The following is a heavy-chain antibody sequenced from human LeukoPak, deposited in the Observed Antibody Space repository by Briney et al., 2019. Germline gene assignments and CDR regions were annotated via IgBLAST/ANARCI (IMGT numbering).Heavy chain of an antibody. CDR3: ANILRFLEWSDY. J-gene: IGHJ4*02. Sequence: GGSLRLSCAASGFTNAWMSWVRQAPGKGLEWVSAISGSGGSTYYADSVKGRFTISRDNSKNTLYLQMNSLRAEDTAVYYCANILRFLEWSDYWGQGTLVTVSS. CDR2: ISGSGGST. CDR1: GFTNAW. V-gene: IGHV3-23*01. D-gene: IGHD3-3*01.